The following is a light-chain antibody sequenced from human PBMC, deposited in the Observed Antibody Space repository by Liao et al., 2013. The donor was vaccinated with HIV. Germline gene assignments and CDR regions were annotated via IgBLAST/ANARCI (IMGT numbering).Light chain of an antibody. CDR3: QVWDTGSGHPV. Sequence: SYELTQPPSVSVAPGKTARITCGRDNIGTKSVHWYQQKPGQAPVLVISYDSDRPSGIPERFSGSNSGNTATLTISRVEAGDEADYYCQVWDTGSGHPVFGGGTKLTVL. V-gene: IGLV3-21*04. CDR1: NIGTKS. J-gene: IGLJ3*02. CDR2: YDS.